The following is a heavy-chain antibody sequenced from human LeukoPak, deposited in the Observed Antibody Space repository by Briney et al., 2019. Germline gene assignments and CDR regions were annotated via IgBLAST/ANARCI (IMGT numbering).Heavy chain of an antibody. D-gene: IGHD3-22*01. Sequence: SETLSLTCTVSGGSISSGGYYWSWIRQHPGRGLEWIGYISYSGSTYYNPSLKSRVTISVDTSRNQFSLKLSSVTAADTAVYYCARGGGGYTLYSFDYWGQGALVTVSS. J-gene: IGHJ4*02. V-gene: IGHV4-31*03. CDR2: ISYSGST. CDR1: GGSISSGGYY. CDR3: ARGGGGYTLYSFDY.